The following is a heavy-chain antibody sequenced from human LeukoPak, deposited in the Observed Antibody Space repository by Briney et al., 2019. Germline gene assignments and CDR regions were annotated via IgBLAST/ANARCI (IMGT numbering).Heavy chain of an antibody. CDR3: ARAVSGRFDY. Sequence: SGTLSLTCTASGGSISSYYRSWIRQPPGKGLEWTGYIYYSGSTNYNPSLKSRVTISVDTSKNQFSLKLSSVIAADTAIYYCARAVSGRFDYWGQGTLVTVSS. CDR1: GGSISSYY. J-gene: IGHJ4*02. D-gene: IGHD6-19*01. CDR2: IYYSGST. V-gene: IGHV4-59*08.